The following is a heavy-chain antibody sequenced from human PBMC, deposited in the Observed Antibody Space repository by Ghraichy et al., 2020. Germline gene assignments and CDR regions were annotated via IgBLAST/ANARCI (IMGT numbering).Heavy chain of an antibody. CDR1: GFTFSSYW. D-gene: IGHD3-22*01. V-gene: IGHV3-7*03. J-gene: IGHJ2*01. Sequence: GGSLRLSCAASGFTFSSYWMSWVRQAPGKGLEWVANIKQDGSEKYYVDSVKGRFTISRDNAKNSLYLQMNSLRAEDTAVYYCARELAIVVDLRPDWYFDLWGRGTLVTVSS. CDR3: ARELAIVVDLRPDWYFDL. CDR2: IKQDGSEK.